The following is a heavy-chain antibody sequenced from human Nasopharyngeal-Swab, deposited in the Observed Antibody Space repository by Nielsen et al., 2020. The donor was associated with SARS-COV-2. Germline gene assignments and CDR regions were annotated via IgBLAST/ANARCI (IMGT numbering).Heavy chain of an antibody. CDR1: GYTFTNYD. Sequence: ASVKVSCKASGYTFTNYDINWVRQATGQGLEWMGWMNSNNGDTGYAQKFQGRVPMTRDTSINTAYMELRGLAFEDTAVYYCARGIPSNWWGDYWGQGTLVTVSS. V-gene: IGHV1-8*01. CDR3: ARGIPSNWWGDY. D-gene: IGHD6-13*01. J-gene: IGHJ4*02. CDR2: MNSNNGDT.